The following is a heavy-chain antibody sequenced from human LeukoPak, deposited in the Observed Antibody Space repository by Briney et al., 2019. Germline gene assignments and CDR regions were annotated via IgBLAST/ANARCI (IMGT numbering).Heavy chain of an antibody. CDR1: GFTFSSYS. CDR3: ARDGGPYYDTSGYTYYFDY. J-gene: IGHJ4*02. CDR2: ISSSSSYI. V-gene: IGHV3-21*01. D-gene: IGHD3-22*01. Sequence: GGSLRLSCAASGFTFSSYSMNWVRQAPGKGLEWVSSISSSSSYIYYADSVKGRFTISRDNAKNSLYLQMNSLRAVDTAVYYSARDGGPYYDTSGYTYYFDYWGQGTLVTVSS.